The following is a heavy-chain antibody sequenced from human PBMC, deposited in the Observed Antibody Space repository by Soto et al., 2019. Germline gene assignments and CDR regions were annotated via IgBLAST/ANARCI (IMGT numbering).Heavy chain of an antibody. CDR3: ASVTRTWISTSCYRYYYGMDV. CDR2: IYYSGST. CDR1: GGSVSSGSYY. Sequence: QVQLQESGPGLVKPSETLSLTCTVSGGSVSSGSYYWSWIRQPPGKGLEWIGYIYYSGSTNYNPSLKSRVTISVDTSKNQFSLKLSSVTAADTAGYYCASVTRTWISTSCYRYYYGMDVWGQGTTVTVSS. J-gene: IGHJ6*02. D-gene: IGHD2-2*02. V-gene: IGHV4-61*01.